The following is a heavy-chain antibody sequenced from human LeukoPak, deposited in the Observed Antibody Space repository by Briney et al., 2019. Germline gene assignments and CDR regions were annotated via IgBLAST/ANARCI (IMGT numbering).Heavy chain of an antibody. CDR2: IYSGGST. D-gene: IGHD1-26*01. CDR1: GFTLSSYS. J-gene: IGHJ3*02. CDR3: ARGGSYLSAFDI. Sequence: GSLRLSCSASGFTLSSYSFNLVRQAPGKGLEWVSIIYSGGSTFYADSVKGRFTISRDNSKNTLYLQMNSLRAEDTAVYYCARGGSYLSAFDIWGQGTMVTVSS. V-gene: IGHV3-53*01.